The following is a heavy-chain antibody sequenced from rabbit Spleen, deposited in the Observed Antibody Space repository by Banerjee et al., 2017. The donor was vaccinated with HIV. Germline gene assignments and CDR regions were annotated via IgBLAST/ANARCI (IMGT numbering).Heavy chain of an antibody. V-gene: IGHV1S40*01. D-gene: IGHD1-1*01. CDR2: IYIDSSEA. J-gene: IGHJ2*01. Sequence: QSLEESGGDLVKPGGTLTLTCKASGIDFSSYYYMCWVRQAPGKGLEWIGSIYIDSSEAWYASWAKGRFTISKTSSPTVTLQMNSLTTADTATYFCARSSVGDINRFGLWGPGTLVTVS. CDR3: ARSSVGDINRFGL. CDR1: GIDFSSYYY.